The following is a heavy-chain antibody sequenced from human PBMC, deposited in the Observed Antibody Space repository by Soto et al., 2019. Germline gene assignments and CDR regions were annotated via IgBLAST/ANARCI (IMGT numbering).Heavy chain of an antibody. J-gene: IGHJ6*02. D-gene: IGHD5-18*01. CDR2: IYYSGST. CDR3: ARDPRDTAPYGMDV. V-gene: IGHV4-59*01. Sequence: PSETLSLTCTFSCGSISSYYWSWIRQPPGKGLEWIGYIYYSGSTNYNPSLKSRVTISVDTSKNQFSLKLSSVTAADTAVYYCARDPRDTAPYGMDVWGQGTTVTVSS. CDR1: CGSISSYY.